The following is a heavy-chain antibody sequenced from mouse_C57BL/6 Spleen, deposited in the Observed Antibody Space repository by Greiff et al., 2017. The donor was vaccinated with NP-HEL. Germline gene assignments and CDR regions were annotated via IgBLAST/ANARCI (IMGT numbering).Heavy chain of an antibody. CDR1: GFTFSSYG. CDR3: ARPSVVVGFDY. J-gene: IGHJ2*01. Sequence: DVQLQESGGDLVKPGGSLKLSCAASGFTFSSYGMSWVRQTPDKRLEWVATISSGGSYTYYQDSVKGRSTISRDNSKNTLYLHMSSLKSEDSAMYCCARPSVVVGFDYWGQGTTLTVSS. D-gene: IGHD1-1*01. CDR2: ISSGGSYT. V-gene: IGHV5-6*01.